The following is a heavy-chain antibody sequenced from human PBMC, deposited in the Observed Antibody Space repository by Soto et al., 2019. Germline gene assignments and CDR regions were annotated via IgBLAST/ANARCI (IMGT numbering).Heavy chain of an antibody. CDR3: ARKKARGSYYYYMDV. CDR1: GCTFSSYG. CDR2: IWYDGSNK. D-gene: IGHD6-25*01. V-gene: IGHV3-33*08. J-gene: IGHJ6*03. Sequence: SLRVSCAASGCTFSSYGMRWVRQAPGKGLEWVAVIWYDGSNKYYADSVTGRFTISRDNSKNTLYLQMNSLRAHHTALYSCARKKARGSYYYYMDVWGKGPMVTVSS.